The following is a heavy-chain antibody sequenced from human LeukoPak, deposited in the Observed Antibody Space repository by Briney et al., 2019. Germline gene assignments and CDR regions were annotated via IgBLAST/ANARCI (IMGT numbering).Heavy chain of an antibody. J-gene: IGHJ4*02. CDR1: GFTFSDYW. CDR2: IKDDGSET. V-gene: IGHV3-7*01. CDR3: AKYAAVGSSGYYYVPPLYYFHY. D-gene: IGHD3-22*01. Sequence: PGGSLRLSCAASGFTFSDYWMTWVRQAPGKGLQWVANIKDDGSETYYVDSVKGRFTISRDNAKNSLYLQMNSLRAEDTAVYYCAKYAAVGSSGYYYVPPLYYFHYWGQGTLVTVSS.